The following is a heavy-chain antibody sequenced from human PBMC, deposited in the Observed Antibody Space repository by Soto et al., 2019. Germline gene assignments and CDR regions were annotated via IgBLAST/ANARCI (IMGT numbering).Heavy chain of an antibody. V-gene: IGHV3-33*01. CDR2: IWYDGSSK. CDR3: ARTFGGTVTNGGYFDY. CDR1: GFTFSDYG. Sequence: QVQLLESGGGVVRPGRSLRLSCAASGFTFSDYGMHWVRQAPANKGLEWVALIWYDGSSKYYTDSVKGRFTISRDNYKNTVYLEVNSLRAEDTAVYYCARTFGGTVTNGGYFDYWGQGTLVIVSS. D-gene: IGHD3-16*01. J-gene: IGHJ4*02.